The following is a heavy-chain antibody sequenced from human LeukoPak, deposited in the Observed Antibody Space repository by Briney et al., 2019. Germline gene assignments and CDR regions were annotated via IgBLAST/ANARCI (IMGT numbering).Heavy chain of an antibody. V-gene: IGHV1-2*06. J-gene: IGHJ4*02. CDR3: ARPDCPARACYSLLA. CDR2: INPNSGEI. D-gene: IGHD2-2*02. CDR1: GYTFTDYY. Sequence: ASVTVSCKASGYTFTDYYIHWVRQAPGQGLQWMGRINPNSGEIDYAQKFQGRVTMTSDTSTCTGYMELGSLTFDDTAVYFCARPDCPARACYSLLAWGQGTPIIVSS.